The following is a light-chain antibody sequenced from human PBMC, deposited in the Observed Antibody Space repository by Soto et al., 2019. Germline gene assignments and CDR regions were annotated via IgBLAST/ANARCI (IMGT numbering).Light chain of an antibody. CDR1: QSVSSSY. CDR2: GAS. Sequence: EIVLTQSPGTLSLSPGERATLSCRASQSVSSSYLAWYQQKPGQAPRLLIYGASSRATGIPDRFSGSGSGTDFTLTMSRLEPEDFAGYYCQQYGSSPTFGQGTKVEIK. CDR3: QQYGSSPT. J-gene: IGKJ1*01. V-gene: IGKV3-20*01.